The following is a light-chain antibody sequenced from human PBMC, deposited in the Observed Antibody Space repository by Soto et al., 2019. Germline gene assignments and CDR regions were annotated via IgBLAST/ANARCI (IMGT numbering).Light chain of an antibody. J-gene: IGKJ1*01. CDR3: QQYYSYWT. Sequence: DVQMTQYPSTLSASVGDTVTVTCRASQSIGRWLAWYQQKPGKAPKLLIFDASTLENGVPARFSGSRSGPEFSLTISSLQPDDFATYYCQQYYSYWTLGQGTRRIS. CDR1: QSIGRW. V-gene: IGKV1-5*01. CDR2: DAS.